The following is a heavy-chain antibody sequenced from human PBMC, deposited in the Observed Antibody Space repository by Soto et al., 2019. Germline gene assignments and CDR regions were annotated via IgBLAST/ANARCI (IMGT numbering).Heavy chain of an antibody. CDR3: ARASRSGFSNYPLDY. CDR1: GFNFSNYA. Sequence: GSLRLSCAASGFNFSNYAMAWVRQAPGQGLEWVAIVSADGSSTNYVDSVRGRFSISRDSAKNSLYLQMNSLRVEDTAVYYCARASRSGFSNYPLDYWGQGTLVTVSS. D-gene: IGHD4-4*01. V-gene: IGHV3-7*01. CDR2: VSADGSST. J-gene: IGHJ4*02.